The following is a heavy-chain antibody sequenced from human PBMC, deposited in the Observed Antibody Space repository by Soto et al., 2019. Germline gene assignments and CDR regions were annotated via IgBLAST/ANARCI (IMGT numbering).Heavy chain of an antibody. D-gene: IGHD6-19*01. J-gene: IGHJ4*02. Sequence: QVQLVQSGAEVKKPGSSVKVSCKASGGTSSSYAISWVRQAPGQGLEWMGGIIPIFGTANYAQKFQGRVTITADESTSTAYMELSSLRSEDTAVYYCARDAAVAGISIFDYWGQGTLVTVSS. CDR1: GGTSSSYA. CDR3: ARDAAVAGISIFDY. V-gene: IGHV1-69*12. CDR2: IIPIFGTA.